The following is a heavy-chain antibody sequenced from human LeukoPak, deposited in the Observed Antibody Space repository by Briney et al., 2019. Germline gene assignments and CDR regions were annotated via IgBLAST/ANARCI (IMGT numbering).Heavy chain of an antibody. D-gene: IGHD3-10*01. CDR1: GFTVSSNY. J-gene: IGHJ6*02. V-gene: IGHV3-66*01. CDR2: IYSGGST. Sequence: GGSLRLSCAASGFTVSSNYMSWVRQAPGKGLEWVSVIYSGGSTYYADSVKGRFTISGDNSKNTLYLQMNSLRAEDTAVYYCARDLLSGRGPQLTSYGMDVWAKGPRSPSP. CDR3: ARDLLSGRGPQLTSYGMDV.